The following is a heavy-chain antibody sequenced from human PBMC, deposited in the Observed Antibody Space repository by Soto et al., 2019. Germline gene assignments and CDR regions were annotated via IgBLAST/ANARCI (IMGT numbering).Heavy chain of an antibody. D-gene: IGHD6-13*01. J-gene: IGHJ4*02. Sequence: ASVKVSCKASGGTFSSYAISWVRQAPGQGLEWMGRIIPILGIANYAQKFQGRVTITADKSTSTAYMELSSLRSEDTAVYYCATEVGSSSWYYFDYWGQGTLVTVSS. V-gene: IGHV1-69*04. CDR2: IIPILGIA. CDR3: ATEVGSSSWYYFDY. CDR1: GGTFSSYA.